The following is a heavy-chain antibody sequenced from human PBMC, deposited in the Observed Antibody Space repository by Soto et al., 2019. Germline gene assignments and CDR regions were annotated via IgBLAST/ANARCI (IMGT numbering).Heavy chain of an antibody. Sequence: GXSVKVSVKSSGCTFTCYYMHLVRQAPGQGLEWMGWINPNSGGTNYAQKFQGRVTMTRDTSISTAYMELSRLRSDDTAVYYCARARYSSGWYDDWGQGTLVTVSS. J-gene: IGHJ5*02. CDR2: INPNSGGT. V-gene: IGHV1-2*02. CDR1: GCTFTCYY. D-gene: IGHD6-19*01. CDR3: ARARYSSGWYDD.